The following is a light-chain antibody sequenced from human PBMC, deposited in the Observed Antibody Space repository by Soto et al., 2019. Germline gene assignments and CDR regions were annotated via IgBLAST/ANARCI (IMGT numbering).Light chain of an antibody. Sequence: IVMTQSPATLSVSPGERATLSCRASQSVGSTLAWYQQKLGQAPRLLIYGASTRATGIPARFSGSGSGTEFTLTISSLQSEEFEVYYCQQYNNWPYTFAQGTKLEIK. CDR1: QSVGST. CDR2: GAS. V-gene: IGKV3-15*01. J-gene: IGKJ2*01. CDR3: QQYNNWPYT.